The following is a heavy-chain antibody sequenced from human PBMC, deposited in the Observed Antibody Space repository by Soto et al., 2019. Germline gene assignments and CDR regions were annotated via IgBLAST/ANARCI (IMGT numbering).Heavy chain of an antibody. D-gene: IGHD3-16*01. J-gene: IGHJ4*02. Sequence: QITLKESGPTLVKPTQTLTLTCTFSGFSLNTYGVGVGWIRQPPGKALEWLALIYWDDDKRYSPSLKSRLTITKDTPKNQVVLTITNMDPVDTVTYYCARALGSWGAYYFDYWGQGTLVTVSS. CDR3: ARALGSWGAYYFDY. CDR1: GFSLNTYGVG. CDR2: IYWDDDK. V-gene: IGHV2-5*02.